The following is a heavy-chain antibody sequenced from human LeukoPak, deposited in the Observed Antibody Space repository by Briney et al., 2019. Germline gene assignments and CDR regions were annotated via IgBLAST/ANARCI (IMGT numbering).Heavy chain of an antibody. CDR3: ARDSVPMVRGVIIDYYGMDV. CDR2: ISSSGSTI. D-gene: IGHD3-10*01. Sequence: GGSLRLSCAASGFTFSDYYMSWIRQAPGKGLEWVSYISSSGSTIYYADSVKGRFTISRDNAKNSLYLQMNSLRAEDTAVYYCARDSVPMVRGVIIDYYGMDVWGQGTTVTVS. V-gene: IGHV3-11*01. J-gene: IGHJ6*02. CDR1: GFTFSDYY.